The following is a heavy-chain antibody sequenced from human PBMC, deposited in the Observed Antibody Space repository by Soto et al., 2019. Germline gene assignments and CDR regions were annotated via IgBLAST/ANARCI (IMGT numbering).Heavy chain of an antibody. CDR2: MNPNRGNT. CDR3: ARGAGGYGDYAYYMDV. Sequence: ASVKVSCKASGYTFTSYDINWVRQATGQGLEWMGWMNPNRGNTGYARKFQGRVTMTRNTSISIAYMELSSLRSEDTSLFYCARGAGGYGDYAYYMDVWGKGTTVTVSS. J-gene: IGHJ6*03. CDR1: GYTFTSYD. D-gene: IGHD4-17*01. V-gene: IGHV1-8*01.